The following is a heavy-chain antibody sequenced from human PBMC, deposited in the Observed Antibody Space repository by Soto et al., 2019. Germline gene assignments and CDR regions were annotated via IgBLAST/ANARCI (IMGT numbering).Heavy chain of an antibody. J-gene: IGHJ3*02. CDR1: VYTFTSYG. D-gene: IGHD3-9*01. CDR2: ISAYNGNT. V-gene: IGHV1-18*01. CDR3: ARGNILTGYYFVGASGDAFDI. Sequence: ASVKVSCKASVYTFTSYGISWVRQAPGQGLEWMGWISAYNGNTNYAQKLQGRVTMTTDTSTSTAYMELRSLRSDDTAVYYCARGNILTGYYFVGASGDAFDIWGQGTMVTVSS.